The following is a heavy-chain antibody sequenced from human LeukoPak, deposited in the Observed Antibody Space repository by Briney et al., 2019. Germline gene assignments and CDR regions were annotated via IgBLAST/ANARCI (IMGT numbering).Heavy chain of an antibody. J-gene: IGHJ4*02. CDR2: LYSGGNT. CDR3: ARVRFLEWLSFDY. D-gene: IGHD3-3*01. V-gene: IGHV3-66*01. Sequence: GGSLRLSRVVSGFTVSSNYMSWVRRAPGKGLEWVSVLYSGGNTNYADPVKGRFTISRDNSKNTVYLQMNSLRSEDTAVYYCARVRFLEWLSFDYWGRGTLVTVSS. CDR1: GFTVSSNY.